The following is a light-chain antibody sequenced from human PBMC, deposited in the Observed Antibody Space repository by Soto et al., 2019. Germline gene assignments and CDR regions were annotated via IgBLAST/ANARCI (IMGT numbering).Light chain of an antibody. CDR1: QGIISY. J-gene: IGKJ3*01. CDR2: GAS. Sequence: IQLTQSPSSLSASVGDRVTITCRASQGIISYLDWYQQKPGKAPKLLIYGASTLQTGVPSRFSGSGSGTDVTLTISSRQPEDFATYYCQQLNSYPLFGPGTKVDI. CDR3: QQLNSYPL. V-gene: IGKV1-9*01.